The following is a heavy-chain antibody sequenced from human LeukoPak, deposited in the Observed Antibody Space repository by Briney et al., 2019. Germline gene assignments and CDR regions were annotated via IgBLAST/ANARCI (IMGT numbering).Heavy chain of an antibody. D-gene: IGHD3-10*01. CDR2: IYHSGST. J-gene: IGHJ4*02. CDR3: ASSYYYDSGSYLGLGY. V-gene: IGHV4-61*10. Sequence: SETLSLTCTVSGGSISSGSYYWSWIRQPAGKGLAWIGEIYHSGSTNYNPSLKSRVTISVDKSKNQFSLKLSSVTAADTAVYYCASSYYYDSGSYLGLGYWGQGTLVTVSS. CDR1: GGSISSGSYY.